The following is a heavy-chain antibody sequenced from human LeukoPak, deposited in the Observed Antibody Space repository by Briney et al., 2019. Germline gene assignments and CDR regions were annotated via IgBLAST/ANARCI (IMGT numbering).Heavy chain of an antibody. CDR1: GFTFSSYA. J-gene: IGHJ6*02. Sequence: PGGSLRLSCAASGFTFSSYAMSWVRQAPGKGLEWVSAISGSGGSTYYADSVKGRFTISRDNSKNTLYLQMNSLRAEDTAVYYCAKDRYGDFYYYYGMDVWGQGTTVTVSS. CDR3: AKDRYGDFYYYYGMDV. D-gene: IGHD4-17*01. CDR2: ISGSGGST. V-gene: IGHV3-23*01.